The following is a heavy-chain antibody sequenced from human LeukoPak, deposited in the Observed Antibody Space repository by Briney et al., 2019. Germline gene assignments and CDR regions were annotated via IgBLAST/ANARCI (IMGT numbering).Heavy chain of an antibody. J-gene: IGHJ4*02. CDR1: GGSISPYY. D-gene: IGHD4/OR15-4a*01. V-gene: IGHV4-59*01. CDR2: ISYSGST. CDR3: ASSAVPSVLTRFDY. Sequence: PSETLPLTCTVSGGSISPYYWSWVRQPPGKGLEWIGHISYSGSTNYNPSLKSRVTISVDTSKNQFSLKLSSVTAADTAVYYCASSAVPSVLTRFDYWGQGTLVTVSS.